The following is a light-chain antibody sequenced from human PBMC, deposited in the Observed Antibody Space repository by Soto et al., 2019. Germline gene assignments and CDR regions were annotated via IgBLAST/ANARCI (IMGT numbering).Light chain of an antibody. V-gene: IGKV1-9*01. Sequence: DIQLTQSPSFLSPSIVESVTITCRASQVISTSLAWYQVKPGKAPKLLIYAASTLESGVPSRFSATVSGTEFSLTITSLQPEDFATYYCQQLFDSPITFGHGTRLEIK. CDR2: AAS. CDR1: QVISTS. J-gene: IGKJ5*01. CDR3: QQLFDSPIT.